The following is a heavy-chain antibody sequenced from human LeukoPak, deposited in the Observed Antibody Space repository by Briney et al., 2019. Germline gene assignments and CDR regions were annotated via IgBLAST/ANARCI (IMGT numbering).Heavy chain of an antibody. CDR1: GFTFSSYA. Sequence: AGGSLRLSCAASGFTFSSYAMSWVRQAPGKGLEWVSGISGSGGSTYYADSVKGRFTISRDNSKNTLYLQMNSLRAEDTAMYYCARVTAPWYCSSTSCYTGGWFDPWGQGTLVTVSS. J-gene: IGHJ5*02. CDR3: ARVTAPWYCSSTSCYTGGWFDP. V-gene: IGHV3-23*01. D-gene: IGHD2-2*02. CDR2: ISGSGGST.